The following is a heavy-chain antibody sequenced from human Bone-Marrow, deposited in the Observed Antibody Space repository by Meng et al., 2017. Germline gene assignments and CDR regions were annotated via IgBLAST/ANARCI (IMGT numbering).Heavy chain of an antibody. J-gene: IGHJ4*02. CDR3: ARAVRDIVVVVAAFPLDY. V-gene: IGHV1-2*06. Sequence: ASVKVSCKASGYTFTGYYMHWVRQAPGQGLEWMGRINPNSGGTNYAQKFQGRVTMTRDTSISTAYMGLSRLRSDDTAVYYCARAVRDIVVVVAAFPLDYWGQGTLVTVSS. CDR1: GYTFTGYY. D-gene: IGHD2-15*01. CDR2: INPNSGGT.